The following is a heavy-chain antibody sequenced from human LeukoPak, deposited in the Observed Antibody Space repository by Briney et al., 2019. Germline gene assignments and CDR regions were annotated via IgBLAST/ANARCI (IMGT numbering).Heavy chain of an antibody. CDR2: INPTGGST. V-gene: IGHV1-46*01. CDR1: GYTFTSYY. Sequence: ASVKVSCKASGYTFTSYYMHWVRQAPGQGLEWMGLINPTGGSTGYAQKFQGRVTMTRDMSTSTDYMELSSLRSEDTAVYYCAGAPSIRVITNFHYWGEGTLVTVSS. D-gene: IGHD3-16*02. CDR3: AGAPSIRVITNFHY. J-gene: IGHJ4*02.